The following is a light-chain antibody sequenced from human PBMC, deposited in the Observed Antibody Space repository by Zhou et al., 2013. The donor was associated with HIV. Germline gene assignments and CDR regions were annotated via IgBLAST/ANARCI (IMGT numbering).Light chain of an antibody. J-gene: IGKJ5*01. CDR3: QQYSKSPLT. CDR2: GAS. V-gene: IGKV3-20*01. CDR1: QSVSSY. Sequence: EIVLTQSPGTLSLSPGERAALSCRASQSVSSYLAWYQQKPGQAPRLLIFGASIRATGIPARFSGSGSGTDFTVTISRLEPEDFAVYYCQQYSKSPLTFGQGTRLDIK.